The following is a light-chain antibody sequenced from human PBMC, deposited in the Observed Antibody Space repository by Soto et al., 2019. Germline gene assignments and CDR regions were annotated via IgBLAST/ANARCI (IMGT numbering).Light chain of an antibody. V-gene: IGKV1-5*01. Sequence: DIQMTHSPSALSASVGDRVTITCRASESIYRWLAWYQQKPGKAPNLLIHDASDLQSGVPSRFSGSGSGTEYTLTSSSLQPDDFATYYCQQYQRESYTFGQGTNLEIK. CDR3: QQYQRESYT. CDR2: DAS. J-gene: IGKJ2*01. CDR1: ESIYRW.